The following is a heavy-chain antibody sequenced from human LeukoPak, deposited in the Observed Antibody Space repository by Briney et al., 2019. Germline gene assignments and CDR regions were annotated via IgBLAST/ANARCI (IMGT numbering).Heavy chain of an antibody. CDR1: GYTFTSYY. D-gene: IGHD3-3*01. Sequence: ASVKVSCKASGYTFTSYYMHWVRQAPGQGLEWMGIINPSGGSTGYAQKFQGRVTMTRDMSTSTVYMELSSLRSEDTAVYYCARALTYYDFWSGYYTGFDYWGQGTLVTVSS. V-gene: IGHV1-46*01. CDR3: ARALTYYDFWSGYYTGFDY. CDR2: INPSGGST. J-gene: IGHJ4*02.